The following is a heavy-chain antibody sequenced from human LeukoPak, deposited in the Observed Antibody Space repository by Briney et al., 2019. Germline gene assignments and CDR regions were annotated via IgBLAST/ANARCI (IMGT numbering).Heavy chain of an antibody. Sequence: GGSLRLSCAASGFTFSSYSMNWVRQAPGKGLEWVSYIAGSDTRTYYADSVKGRFTISRDNAKNSLYLQMNSLRAEDTGLYYCATLGYHLESWGQGTLVTVSS. CDR3: ATLGYHLES. CDR1: GFTFSSYS. D-gene: IGHD3-22*01. CDR2: IAGSDTRT. V-gene: IGHV3-48*04. J-gene: IGHJ4*02.